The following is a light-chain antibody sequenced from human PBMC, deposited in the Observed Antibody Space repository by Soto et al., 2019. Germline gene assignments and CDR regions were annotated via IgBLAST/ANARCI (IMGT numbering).Light chain of an antibody. Sequence: EIVLTQSPGTLSLSPGERATLSCRASQSVSSSYLAWYQQKPGQAPRLLIYGASSRATGIPDRFSGSESGTDSTPTISTLEPDDVAVYYYQQYGSSPRTFGQGTKVEIK. CDR3: QQYGSSPRT. J-gene: IGKJ1*01. CDR2: GAS. V-gene: IGKV3-20*01. CDR1: QSVSSSY.